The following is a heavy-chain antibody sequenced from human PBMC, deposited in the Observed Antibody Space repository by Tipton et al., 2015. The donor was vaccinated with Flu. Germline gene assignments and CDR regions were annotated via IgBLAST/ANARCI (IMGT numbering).Heavy chain of an antibody. CDR2: IYYSGST. CDR3: AADHYFGSGSYY. CDR1: GGSFSSYY. Sequence: TLSLTCTAPGGSFSSYYWSWIRQPPGKRPEWIGHIYYSGSTNYNPALQSRVTISVDTSKNQFSLRLSSVTTADTAVYFCAADHYFGSGSYYWGQGKMVTVSS. V-gene: IGHV4-59*01. D-gene: IGHD3-10*01. J-gene: IGHJ4*02.